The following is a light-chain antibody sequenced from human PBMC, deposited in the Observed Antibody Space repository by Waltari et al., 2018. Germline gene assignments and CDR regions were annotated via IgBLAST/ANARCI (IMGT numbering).Light chain of an antibody. CDR3: AAWDDSLSAVP. J-gene: IGLJ2*01. V-gene: IGLV1-47*01. Sequence: QSVLTQPPSTSRTPGQRVTISCSGTNSNSGSTYVYWYQQVPGMAPKRLIYKNSPRPSGVPDRFSGSKSGTSASLAISALRSEDEADYYCAAWDDSLSAVPFGGGTKVTVL. CDR1: NSNSGSTY. CDR2: KNS.